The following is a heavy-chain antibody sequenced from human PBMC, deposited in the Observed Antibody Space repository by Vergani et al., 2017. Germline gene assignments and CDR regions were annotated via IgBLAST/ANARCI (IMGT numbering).Heavy chain of an antibody. D-gene: IGHD6-19*01. J-gene: IGHJ4*02. CDR2: ISGSGGST. CDR1: GFTFSSYA. CDR3: ARASSSSSGWYGY. V-gene: IGHV3-23*04. Sequence: VQLVESGGGLVKPGGSLRLSCAASGFTFSSYAMSWVRQAPGKGLEWVSAISGSGGSTYYAHSVKGRFTISRDNSKNTLYLQMNSLRAEDTAVYYCARASSSSSGWYGYWGQGTLVTVSS.